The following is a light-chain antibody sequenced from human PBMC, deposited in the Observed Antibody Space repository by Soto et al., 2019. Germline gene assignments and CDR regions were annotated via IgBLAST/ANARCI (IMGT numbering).Light chain of an antibody. CDR3: CSYAGSSTYVV. Sequence: QSVLTQPASVSGSPGQAITISCTGTSSDVGSYNLVSWYQQHPGKAPILMIYEGSKRPSGVSNRFSGSKSGNTSSLTISGLQAEDEADYYCCSYAGSSTYVVFGGGTKLTVL. CDR1: SSDVGSYNL. CDR2: EGS. V-gene: IGLV2-23*01. J-gene: IGLJ2*01.